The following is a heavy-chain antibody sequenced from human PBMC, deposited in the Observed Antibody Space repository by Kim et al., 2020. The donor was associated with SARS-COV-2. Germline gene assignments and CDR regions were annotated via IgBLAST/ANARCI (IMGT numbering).Heavy chain of an antibody. CDR3: AKDPLREGPRDFDY. J-gene: IGHJ4*02. V-gene: IGHV3-9*01. Sequence: ADSVKGRFTIARDNAKNYLYMQMNSLRAEDTALYYCAKDPLREGPRDFDYWGQGTLVTVSS.